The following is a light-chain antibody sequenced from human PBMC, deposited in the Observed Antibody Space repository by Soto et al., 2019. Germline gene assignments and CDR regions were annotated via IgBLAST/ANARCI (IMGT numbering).Light chain of an antibody. CDR3: QQANSFPTT. Sequence: DIQMTQSPSSLSASVGDTVTISCRASQNIFSWIAWYQQKPGKAPKLLIHAASSLRSGVPPRFTGSVSATGFTLTINNLQPEDFATYYCQQANSFPTTFGQGTRLEIK. CDR2: AAS. CDR1: QNIFSW. V-gene: IGKV1D-12*01. J-gene: IGKJ5*01.